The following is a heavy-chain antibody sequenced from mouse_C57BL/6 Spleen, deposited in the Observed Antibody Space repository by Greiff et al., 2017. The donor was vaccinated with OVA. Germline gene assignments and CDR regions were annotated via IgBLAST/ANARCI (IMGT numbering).Heavy chain of an antibody. V-gene: IGHV1-69*01. D-gene: IGHD1-1*01. Sequence: QVQLQQPGAELVMPGASVKLSCKASGYTFTSYWMHWVKQRPGQGLEWIGEIDPSDSYTNYNQKFKGKSTLTVDKSSSTAYMQLSSLTSEDSAVYYCARGGGSSGMDYWGQGTTLTVSS. CDR2: IDPSDSYT. CDR1: GYTFTSYW. J-gene: IGHJ2*01. CDR3: ARGGGSSGMDY.